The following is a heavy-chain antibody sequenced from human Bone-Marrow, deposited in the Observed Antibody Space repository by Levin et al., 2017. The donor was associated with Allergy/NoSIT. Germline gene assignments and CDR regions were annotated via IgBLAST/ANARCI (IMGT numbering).Heavy chain of an antibody. CDR2: IYWNDDK. V-gene: IGHV2-5*01. CDR1: GFSFSTSGVG. J-gene: IGHJ5*02. D-gene: IGHD2-2*01. Sequence: QTLSLTCTFSGFSFSTSGVGVGWIRQPPGKALEWLAVIYWNDDKQYNPSLKSRLSITKDTSKNQVVLTLTNMDPVDTATYYCAHRRLFSTIVIIPTTMRGAWFDPWGQGTLVTVSS. CDR3: AHRRLFSTIVIIPTTMRGAWFDP.